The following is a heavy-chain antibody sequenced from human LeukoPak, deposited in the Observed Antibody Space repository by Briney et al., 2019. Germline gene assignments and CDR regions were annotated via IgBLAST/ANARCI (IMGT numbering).Heavy chain of an antibody. D-gene: IGHD1-26*01. V-gene: IGHV1-69*13. CDR3: AREGATRLTPGGEGPHYYYYMDV. Sequence: SVKVSCKASGGTFSSYAISWVRQAPGQGLEWKGGIIPIFGTANYAQKFQGRVTITADESTSTAYMELSSLRSEDTAVYYCAREGATRLTPGGEGPHYYYYMDVWGKGTTVTISS. CDR1: GGTFSSYA. J-gene: IGHJ6*03. CDR2: IIPIFGTA.